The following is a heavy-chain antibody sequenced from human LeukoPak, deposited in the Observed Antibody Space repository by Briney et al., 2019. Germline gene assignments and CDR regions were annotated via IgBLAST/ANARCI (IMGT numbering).Heavy chain of an antibody. Sequence: ASVKVSCKASGYTFTGYYMHRVRQAPGQGLEWMGWINPNSGGTNYAQKFQGRVTMTRDTSISTAYMELSRLRSDDTAVYYCARVDGYSGYDLFDYWGQGTLVTVSS. V-gene: IGHV1-2*02. CDR1: GYTFTGYY. CDR3: ARVDGYSGYDLFDY. CDR2: INPNSGGT. D-gene: IGHD5-12*01. J-gene: IGHJ4*02.